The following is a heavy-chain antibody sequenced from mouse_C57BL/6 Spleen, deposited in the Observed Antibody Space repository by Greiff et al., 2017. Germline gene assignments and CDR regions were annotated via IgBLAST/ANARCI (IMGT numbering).Heavy chain of an antibody. CDR1: GFSLTSYG. Sequence: QVQLKESGPGLVQPSQSLSITCTVSGFSLTSYGVHWVRQSPGKGLEWLGVIGSGGSTDYNAAFISRLSISKDNSKSQVFFKMNSLQADDTAIYYCAREITTVVADWGQGTLVTVSA. V-gene: IGHV2-2*01. CDR2: IGSGGST. J-gene: IGHJ3*01. D-gene: IGHD1-1*01. CDR3: AREITTVVAD.